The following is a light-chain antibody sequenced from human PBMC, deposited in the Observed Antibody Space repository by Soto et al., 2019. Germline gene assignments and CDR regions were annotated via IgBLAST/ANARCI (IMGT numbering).Light chain of an antibody. CDR3: QQYNSQT. J-gene: IGKJ1*01. V-gene: IGKV1-5*01. Sequence: SHMVHSPSTLSASVGARVTITCRASQSISSWLAWYQQKPGKAPKLLIYDASSLESGVPSRFSGSGSGTEFTLTISSLQPDDFATYYCQQYNSQTFGQGTKVDIK. CDR1: QSISSW. CDR2: DAS.